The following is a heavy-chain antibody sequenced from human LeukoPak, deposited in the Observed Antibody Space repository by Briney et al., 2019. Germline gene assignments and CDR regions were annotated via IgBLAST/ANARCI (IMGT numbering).Heavy chain of an antibody. Sequence: WVRQAPGQGLEWIGEIYHSGSTNYNPSLKSRVTISVDKSKNQFSLKLSSVTAADTAVYYCAKLDPVIRLGFGYWGQGTLVTVSS. V-gene: IGHV4-4*02. CDR3: AKLDPVIRLGFGY. J-gene: IGHJ4*02. D-gene: IGHD2/OR15-2a*01. CDR2: IYHSGST.